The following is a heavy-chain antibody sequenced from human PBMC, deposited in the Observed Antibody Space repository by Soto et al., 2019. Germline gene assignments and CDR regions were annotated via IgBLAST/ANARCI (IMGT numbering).Heavy chain of an antibody. Sequence: GGSLRLSCAASGFTFSSYDMSWVRQAPGKGLEWVSVISAGGGSTNYADSVKGRFTISRDNSRNTLFLQMNSLRVEDTAVYYCANPRTYTSGWQNDDYWGQGTLVTVSS. CDR2: ISAGGGST. J-gene: IGHJ4*02. V-gene: IGHV3-23*01. CDR1: GFTFSSYD. D-gene: IGHD6-19*01. CDR3: ANPRTYTSGWQNDDY.